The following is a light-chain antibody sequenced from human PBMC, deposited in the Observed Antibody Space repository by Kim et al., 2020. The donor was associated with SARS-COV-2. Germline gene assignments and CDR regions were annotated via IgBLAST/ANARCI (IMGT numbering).Light chain of an antibody. Sequence: SVKLTCTLSSGHSSYIIAWHQQQPGKAPRYLMRLEGSGSYNKGSGVPDRFSGSSSGADRYLTISNLQSEDEADYYCETWDSNSVVFGGGTKLTVL. CDR3: ETWDSNSVV. CDR2: LEGSGSY. V-gene: IGLV4-60*03. J-gene: IGLJ2*01. CDR1: SGHSSYI.